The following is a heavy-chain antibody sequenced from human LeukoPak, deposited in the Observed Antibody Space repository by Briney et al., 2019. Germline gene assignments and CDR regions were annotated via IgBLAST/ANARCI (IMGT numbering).Heavy chain of an antibody. Sequence: SETLSLTCAVYGGSFRGYYWSWIRQPPGKGLEWIGEINHSGSTNYNPSLKSRVTISVDTSKNQFSLKLSSVTAADTAVYYCARSLWSGYSYEGYWGQGTLVTVSS. CDR1: GGSFRGYY. V-gene: IGHV4-34*01. CDR3: ARSLWSGYSYEGY. CDR2: INHSGST. D-gene: IGHD5-18*01. J-gene: IGHJ4*02.